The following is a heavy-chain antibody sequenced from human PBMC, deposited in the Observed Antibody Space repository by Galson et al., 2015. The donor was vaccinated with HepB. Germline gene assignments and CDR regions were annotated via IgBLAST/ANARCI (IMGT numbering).Heavy chain of an antibody. CDR2: IIPIFGTA. J-gene: IGHJ5*02. CDR1: GGTFSSYA. CDR3: ARSVVVITGWFDP. Sequence: SVKVSCKASGGTFSSYAISWVRQAPGQGLEWMGGIIPIFGTANYAQKFQGRVTITADESTSTAYMELSSLRSEDTAVYYCARSVVVITGWFDPWGQGTLVTVSS. V-gene: IGHV1-69*13. D-gene: IGHD3-22*01.